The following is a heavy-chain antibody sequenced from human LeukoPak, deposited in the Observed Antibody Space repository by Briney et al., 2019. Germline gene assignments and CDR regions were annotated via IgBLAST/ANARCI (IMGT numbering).Heavy chain of an antibody. D-gene: IGHD2-15*01. CDR2: FDPEDGET. CDR1: GYTLTELS. CDR3: AARFPYCRCGYFRFDGFEF. Sequence: WASVKVSCKVSGYTLTELSMHWVRQAPGKGLEWMGGFDPEDGETIYAQKFQGRVTMTEDTSTDTAYMELSSLRSEDTAVYYCAARFPYCRCGYFRFDGFEFLGQGTMVTVSS. V-gene: IGHV1-24*01. J-gene: IGHJ3*01.